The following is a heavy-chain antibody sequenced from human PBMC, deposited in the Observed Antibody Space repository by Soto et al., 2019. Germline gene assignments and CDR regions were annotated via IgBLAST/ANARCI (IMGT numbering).Heavy chain of an antibody. Sequence: ASVKVSCKASGYTFTGYYMHWVRQAPGQGLEWMGWINPNSGGTNYAQKFQGRVTMTRDTSISTAYMELSRLRSDDTAVYYCARSSGSYYPTDYWGQGTLVTVSS. J-gene: IGHJ4*02. V-gene: IGHV1-2*02. D-gene: IGHD1-26*01. CDR3: ARSSGSYYPTDY. CDR1: GYTFTGYY. CDR2: INPNSGGT.